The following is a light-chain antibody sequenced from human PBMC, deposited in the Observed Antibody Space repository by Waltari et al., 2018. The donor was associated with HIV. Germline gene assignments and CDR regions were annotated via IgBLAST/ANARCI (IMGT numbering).Light chain of an antibody. Sequence: IMLTQSPATLPFSPGERATLTCRASQSVGSYLAWYQQKPGQAPRLLIYDAAMRSTDIPARFSGSGSGTDFTLTISSLEPEDFAVYYCQQYGSSSWTFGQGTKVEIK. CDR3: QQYGSSSWT. CDR2: DAA. J-gene: IGKJ1*01. CDR1: QSVGSY. V-gene: IGKV3-11*01.